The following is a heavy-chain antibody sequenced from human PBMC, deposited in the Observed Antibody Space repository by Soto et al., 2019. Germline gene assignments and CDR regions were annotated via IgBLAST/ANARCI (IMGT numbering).Heavy chain of an antibody. Sequence: QXLSLTCAISGDXVSSNSAAWNWIRQSPSRGLEWLGRTYYRSTTWYTDYAVSVKSRITIKQETSKNQFYMQLHSVTHEDMAVYYCARLGGGFDSWGQGILGTVS. J-gene: IGHJ5*01. CDR3: ARLGGGFDS. CDR2: TYYRSTTWYT. D-gene: IGHD1-26*01. CDR1: GDXVSSNSAA. V-gene: IGHV6-1*01.